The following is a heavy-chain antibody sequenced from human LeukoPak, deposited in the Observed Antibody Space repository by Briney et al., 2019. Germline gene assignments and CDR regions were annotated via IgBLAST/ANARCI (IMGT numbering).Heavy chain of an antibody. D-gene: IGHD3-3*01. J-gene: IGHJ3*02. V-gene: IGHV1-8*03. Sequence: ASVKVPCKASGYTFTSYDINWVRQATGQGLEWMGWMNPNSGNTGYAQKFQGRVTITRNTSISTAYMELSSLRSEDTAVYYCARGHSDTIFGVVIYPLSHNDAFDIWGQGTMVTVSS. CDR2: MNPNSGNT. CDR3: ARGHSDTIFGVVIYPLSHNDAFDI. CDR1: GYTFTSYD.